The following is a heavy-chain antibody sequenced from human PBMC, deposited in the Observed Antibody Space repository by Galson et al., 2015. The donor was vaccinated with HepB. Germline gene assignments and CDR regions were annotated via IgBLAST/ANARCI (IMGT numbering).Heavy chain of an antibody. J-gene: IGHJ4*03. Sequence: SVKVSCKASGYTFTSYGISWVRQAPGQGLEWIGGISGYNGNTNYAQKLKGRVTMTTDTSTSTPYIELRSLRSDDTAVYYCARGIKGVGASPSANAFWAGRDFWGQGTLVTVSS. D-gene: IGHD1-26*01. V-gene: IGHV1-18*01. CDR3: ARGIKGVGASPSANAFWAGRDF. CDR2: ISGYNGNT. CDR1: GYTFTSYG.